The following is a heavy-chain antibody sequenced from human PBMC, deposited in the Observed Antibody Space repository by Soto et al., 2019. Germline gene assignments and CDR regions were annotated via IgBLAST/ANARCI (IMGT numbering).Heavy chain of an antibody. CDR3: GAHAGGGGY. CDR2: IYSGGYT. D-gene: IGHD3-10*01. J-gene: IGHJ4*02. V-gene: IGHV3-53*01. CDR1: GFTVSNNY. Sequence: EVQLVESGGGLIQPGGSLRLSCAVSGFTVSNNYMSWVRQAPGKGLEGVSVIYSGGYTAYGDSVKGRFTISRDNSKKTLYLQMNSRGAEAAAVSYWGAHAGGGGYWGQGTLVTVSS.